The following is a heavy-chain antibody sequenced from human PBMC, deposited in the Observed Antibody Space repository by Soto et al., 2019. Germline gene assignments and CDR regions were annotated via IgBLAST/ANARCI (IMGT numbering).Heavy chain of an antibody. V-gene: IGHV3-23*01. CDR3: AKGRGGSGSLTPRVDF. CDR1: GFTFNNYD. J-gene: IGHJ4*02. CDR2: MSGGGDTT. D-gene: IGHD3-10*01. Sequence: EVQLLESGGGLVQPGGSLRLACAASGFTFNNYDMTWVRQAPGKGLEWVSAMSGGGDTTSYADSVKGRFTDARDGSKNPLYLQMSSLGAEDTALYYCAKGRGGSGSLTPRVDFWGQGTLVTVSS.